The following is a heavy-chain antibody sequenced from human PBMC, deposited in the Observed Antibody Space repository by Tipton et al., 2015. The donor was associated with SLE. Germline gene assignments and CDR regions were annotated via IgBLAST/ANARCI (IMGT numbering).Heavy chain of an antibody. CDR2: IKQDGSEK. Sequence: SLRLSCAASGFTFSSYWMSWVRQAPGKGLEWVANIKQDGSEKYYVDSVKGRFTISRDNAKNSLYLQMNSLRAEDTAVYYCARGPAYYYYYYYYMDVWGKGTTVTVSS. CDR1: GFTFSSYW. D-gene: IGHD2-21*01. CDR3: ARGPAYYYYYYYYMDV. V-gene: IGHV3-7*01. J-gene: IGHJ6*03.